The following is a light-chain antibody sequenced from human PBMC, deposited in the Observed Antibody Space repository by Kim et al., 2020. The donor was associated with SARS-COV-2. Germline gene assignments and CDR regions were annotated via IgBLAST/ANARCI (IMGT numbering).Light chain of an antibody. Sequence: GERATLSCRASQSVSSSYLAWYQQKPGQAPRLLIYGASSRATGIPDRFSGSGSGTDFTLTISRLEPEDFAVYYCQQYGSSPPKATFGGGTKVDIK. CDR2: GAS. V-gene: IGKV3-20*01. CDR3: QQYGSSPPKAT. J-gene: IGKJ4*01. CDR1: QSVSSSY.